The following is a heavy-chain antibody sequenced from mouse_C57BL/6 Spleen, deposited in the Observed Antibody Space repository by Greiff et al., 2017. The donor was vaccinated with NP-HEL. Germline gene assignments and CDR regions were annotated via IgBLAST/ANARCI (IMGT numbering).Heavy chain of an antibody. Sequence: VQLQQSGPELVKPGASVKISCKASGYTFTDYYMNWVKQSHGKSLEWIGDINPNNGGTSYNQKFKGKATLTVDKSSSTAYMELRSLTSEDSAVYYCARGMDYGSSYWFAYWGQGTLVTVSA. D-gene: IGHD1-1*01. V-gene: IGHV1-26*01. CDR3: ARGMDYGSSYWFAY. CDR1: GYTFTDYY. J-gene: IGHJ3*01. CDR2: INPNNGGT.